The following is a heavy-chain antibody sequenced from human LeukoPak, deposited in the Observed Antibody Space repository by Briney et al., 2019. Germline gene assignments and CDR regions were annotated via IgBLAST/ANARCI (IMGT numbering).Heavy chain of an antibody. D-gene: IGHD1-26*01. CDR1: GFTFSSYA. Sequence: GGSLRLSCAASGFTFSSYAMSWVRQAPGKGLEWVSVIYSGGSTYYADSVKGRFTISRHNSKNTLYLQMNSLRAEDTAVYYCARVGTTPPYYYGMDVWGQGTTVTVSS. V-gene: IGHV3-53*04. CDR3: ARVGTTPPYYYGMDV. J-gene: IGHJ6*02. CDR2: IYSGGST.